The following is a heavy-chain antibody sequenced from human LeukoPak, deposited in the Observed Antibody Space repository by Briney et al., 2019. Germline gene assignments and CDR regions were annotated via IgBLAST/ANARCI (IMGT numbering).Heavy chain of an antibody. CDR1: GFTVSSDY. J-gene: IGHJ5*02. CDR2: IYGGGST. Sequence: GGSLRLSCAASGFTVSSDYMSWVRQAPGKGLEWVSVIYGGGSTYYADSVKGRFTISRDKSKNTVYLQMNSLRFEDTAMYYCARNWFDPWGQGTLVTVSS. V-gene: IGHV3-53*05. CDR3: ARNWFDP.